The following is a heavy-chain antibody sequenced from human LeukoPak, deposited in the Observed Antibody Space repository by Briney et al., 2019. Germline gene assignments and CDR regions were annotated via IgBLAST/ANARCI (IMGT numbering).Heavy chain of an antibody. CDR3: ARHSERIAAAGVFDY. V-gene: IGHV5-51*01. CDR1: GYSFITYW. CDR2: INPSDSDA. D-gene: IGHD6-13*01. Sequence: GESLKISCKASGYSFITYWIGWVRLKPGQGLEWMGVINPSDSDARYNPSFQGQVTISADKSISTAYLQWSSLKASDTAMYYCARHSERIAAAGVFDYWGQGTLVTVSS. J-gene: IGHJ4*02.